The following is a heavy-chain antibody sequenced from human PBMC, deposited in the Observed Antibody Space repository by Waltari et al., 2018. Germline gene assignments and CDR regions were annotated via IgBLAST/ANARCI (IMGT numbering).Heavy chain of an antibody. CDR2: IIPILGIA. J-gene: IGHJ4*02. CDR3: ARDSLYYYGSGSYLHLDY. D-gene: IGHD3-10*01. Sequence: QVQLVQSGAEVKKPGSSVKVSCKASGGTFSSYAISWARQAPGQGLEWMGGIIPILGIANYAQKFQGRVTITADESTSTAYMELSSLRSEDTAVYYCARDSLYYYGSGSYLHLDYWGQGTLVTVSS. CDR1: GGTFSSYA. V-gene: IGHV1-69*04.